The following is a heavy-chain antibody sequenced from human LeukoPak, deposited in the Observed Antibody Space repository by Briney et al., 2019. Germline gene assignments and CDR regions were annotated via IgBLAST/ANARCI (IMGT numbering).Heavy chain of an antibody. CDR1: GFTFSSYD. J-gene: IGHJ4*02. Sequence: PGGSLRLSCTVSGFTFSSYDVKWVRQAPGKGLEWVSFISSSGSTINYADSVKGRFTISRDNSKNTLYLQTSSLRAEDTAVYYCARASTTVPNLLDHWGRGTLVTVSS. V-gene: IGHV3-48*03. CDR2: ISSSGSTI. CDR3: ARASTTVPNLLDH. D-gene: IGHD4-17*01.